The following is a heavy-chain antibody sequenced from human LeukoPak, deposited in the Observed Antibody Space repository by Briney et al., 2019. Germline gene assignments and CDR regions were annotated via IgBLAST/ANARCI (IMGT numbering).Heavy chain of an antibody. J-gene: IGHJ4*02. CDR1: GFPFSNYA. V-gene: IGHV3-23*01. CDR2: ISGSGDKT. Sequence: GGSLRLSCAASGFPFSNYAMNWVSQAPGKGLEWVSSISGSGDKTDYADSVRGRFTISRDNSQNTLYLQMNSLRVEDTALYYCAKQWVDCWGQGTLVTVSS. D-gene: IGHD1-26*01. CDR3: AKQWVDC.